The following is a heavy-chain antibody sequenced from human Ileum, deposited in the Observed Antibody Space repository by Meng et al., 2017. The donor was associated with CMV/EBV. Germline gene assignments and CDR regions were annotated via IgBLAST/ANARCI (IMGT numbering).Heavy chain of an antibody. V-gene: IGHV3-74*01. J-gene: IGHJ4*02. Sequence: GESLKISCAASGFAFSNYWMHWVRQAPGKGLVWVSRIHSDGSGIAYADSVKGRFTISRDNAKNTLYLQMNSLRVEDTAVYYCARASPYSSSYFDYWGQGPLVTVSS. CDR2: IHSDGSGI. CDR3: ARASPYSSSYFDY. CDR1: GFAFSNYW. D-gene: IGHD6-6*01.